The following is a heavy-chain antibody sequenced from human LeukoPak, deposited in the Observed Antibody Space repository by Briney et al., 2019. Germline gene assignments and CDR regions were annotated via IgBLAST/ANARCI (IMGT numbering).Heavy chain of an antibody. CDR1: GYSISSGYY. J-gene: IGHJ6*03. Sequence: SETLSLTCAVSGYSISSGYYWGWIRQPPGKGREWIGSIYHSGSTYYNPSLKSRVTISVDTSKNQFSLKLSSVTAADTAVYYCARDSSGYLGHYYYYMDVWGKGTTVTVSS. D-gene: IGHD3-22*01. CDR2: IYHSGST. V-gene: IGHV4-38-2*02. CDR3: ARDSSGYLGHYYYYMDV.